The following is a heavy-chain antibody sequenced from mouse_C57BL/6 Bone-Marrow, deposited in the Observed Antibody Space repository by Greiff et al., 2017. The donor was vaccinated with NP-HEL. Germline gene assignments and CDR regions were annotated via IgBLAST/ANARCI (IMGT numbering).Heavy chain of an antibody. J-gene: IGHJ2*01. CDR2: ISSGGSYT. V-gene: IGHV5-6*01. CDR3: ARRLRLHYFDY. CDR1: GFTFSSYG. D-gene: IGHD2-4*01. Sequence: EVQVVESGGDLVKPGGSLKLSCAASGFTFSSYGMSWVRQTPDKRLEWVATISSGGSYTYYPDSVKGRFTISRDNAKNTLYLQMSSLKSEDTAMYYCARRLRLHYFDYWGQGTTLTVSS.